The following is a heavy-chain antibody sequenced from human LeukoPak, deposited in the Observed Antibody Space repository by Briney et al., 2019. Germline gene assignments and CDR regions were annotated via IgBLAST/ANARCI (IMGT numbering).Heavy chain of an antibody. J-gene: IGHJ4*02. D-gene: IGHD3-22*01. CDR2: IDWDDDK. CDR3: ARIPLYYDSSGYYYGFDY. Sequence: SGPALVKPTQTLTLTCTFSGFSVSTSGMCVSWIRQPPGKALEWLALIDWDDDKYYSTSLKTRLTISKDTSKNQVVLTMTNMDPVDTATYYCARIPLYYDSSGYYYGFDYWGQGTLVTVSS. V-gene: IGHV2-70*01. CDR1: GFSVSTSGMC.